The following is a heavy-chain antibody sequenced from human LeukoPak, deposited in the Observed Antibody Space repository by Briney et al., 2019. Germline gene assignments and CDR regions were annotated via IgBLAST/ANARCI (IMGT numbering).Heavy chain of an antibody. CDR2: IYYSGST. CDR3: ARHGVRDIAVAGRPFDY. J-gene: IGHJ4*02. Sequence: PSETLSLTCTVSGGSISSSSYYWGWIRQPPGKGLEWIGSIYYSGSTYYNPSLKSRVTISVDTSKNQFSLKLSSVTAADTAVYYCARHGVRDIAVAGRPFDYWGQGTLVTVSS. CDR1: GGSISSSSYY. V-gene: IGHV4-39*01. D-gene: IGHD6-19*01.